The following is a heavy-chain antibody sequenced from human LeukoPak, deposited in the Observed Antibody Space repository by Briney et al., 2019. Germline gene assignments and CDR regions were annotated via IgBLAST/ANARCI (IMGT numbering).Heavy chain of an antibody. Sequence: SETLSLTCTVSGGSMNSYYWSWIRQPPGKGLEWIGHVHDSGNTKYNASLKSRVTISVDRSKTQFSLKLTSVTAADTAVYCCARHNLGSGWHYDNWGQGTLVTVSS. CDR3: ARHNLGSGWHYDN. D-gene: IGHD6-19*01. V-gene: IGHV4-59*08. CDR2: VHDSGNT. CDR1: GGSMNSYY. J-gene: IGHJ4*02.